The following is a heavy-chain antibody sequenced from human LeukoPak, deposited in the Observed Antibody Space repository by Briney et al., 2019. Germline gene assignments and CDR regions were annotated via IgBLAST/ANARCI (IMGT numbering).Heavy chain of an antibody. CDR3: ARLYGSGSPGPYPFDY. D-gene: IGHD3-10*01. CDR1: GFTFSSYW. Sequence: GGSLRLSCAASGFTFSSYWMHWVRQAPGKGLVWVSRINSDGSSTSYADSVKGRFTTSRDNAKNTLYLQMNSLRAEDTAVYYCARLYGSGSPGPYPFDYWGQGTLVTVSS. J-gene: IGHJ4*02. V-gene: IGHV3-74*01. CDR2: INSDGSST.